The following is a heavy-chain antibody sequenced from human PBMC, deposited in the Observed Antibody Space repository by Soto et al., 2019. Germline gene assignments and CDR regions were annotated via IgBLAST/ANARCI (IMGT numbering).Heavy chain of an antibody. CDR2: IRSKANSYAT. Sequence: GGSLRLSCAASGFTFSGSAMHWVRQASGKGLEWVGRIRSKANSYATAYAASVKGRFTRSRDDSKNTAYMQMNSLKTEETAVYYCTRRSYGSGSYYNDYWGQGTLVTVSS. CDR1: GFTFSGSA. V-gene: IGHV3-73*01. D-gene: IGHD3-10*01. CDR3: TRRSYGSGSYYNDY. J-gene: IGHJ4*02.